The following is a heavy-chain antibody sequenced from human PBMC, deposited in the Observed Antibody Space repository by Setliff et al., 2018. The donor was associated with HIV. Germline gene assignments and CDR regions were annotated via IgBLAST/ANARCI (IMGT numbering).Heavy chain of an antibody. D-gene: IGHD3-10*01. CDR3: ARHRQISDWFDP. J-gene: IGHJ5*02. CDR2: MNSKGES. V-gene: IGHV4-39*01. CDR1: GGSIRVDNYF. Sequence: PSETLSLTCTVSGGSIRVDNYFWGWIRQPPGKGLEWIGIMNSKGESFYNASLTNGVLISIDTSKNRFSLTMTSVTAADTAVYYCARHRQISDWFDPWGQGILVTVSS.